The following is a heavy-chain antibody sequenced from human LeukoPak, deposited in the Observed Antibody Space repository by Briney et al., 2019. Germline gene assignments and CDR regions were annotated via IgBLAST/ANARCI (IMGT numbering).Heavy chain of an antibody. V-gene: IGHV4-39*01. D-gene: IGHD6-13*01. CDR3: ASRYSSSWYAGDY. Sequence: PSETLSLTCTVSGGSISSSSFYWGWIRQPPGKGLEWIGCIYYSGCYYYNASLKSRVTISVDTSKTQFSLKLSSVTAADTAVYYCASRYSSSWYAGDYWGQGTLVTVSS. CDR2: IYYSGCY. CDR1: GGSISSSSFY. J-gene: IGHJ4*02.